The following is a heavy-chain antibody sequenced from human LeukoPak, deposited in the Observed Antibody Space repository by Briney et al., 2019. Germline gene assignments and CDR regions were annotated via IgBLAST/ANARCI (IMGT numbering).Heavy chain of an antibody. D-gene: IGHD2-15*01. CDR3: ARFPWAHCSEC. V-gene: IGHV3-53*01. CDR1: GFTVSNNY. CDR2: IYSGGNT. Sequence: GGSLSLSCAASGFTVSNNYMSWVRQAPGKGLEWVSVIYSGGNTYYTDSVKGRFAISRDNSKNTVFLQMNSLRAEDTAVYYCARFPWAHCSECWGQGTMVTVSS. J-gene: IGHJ3*01.